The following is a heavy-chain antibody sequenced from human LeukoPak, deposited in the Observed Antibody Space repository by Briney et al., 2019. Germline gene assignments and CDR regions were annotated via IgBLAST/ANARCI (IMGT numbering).Heavy chain of an antibody. V-gene: IGHV4-30-2*01. CDR3: ARVQYSSGWGYYGMDV. CDR1: GGSISSGGYS. Sequence: SETLSLTCAVSGGSISSGGYSWSWIRQPPGKGLVWIGYIYHSGSINYTPSLKSRVTITVDTSKNQFSLKLSSVTGADTAVYYCARVQYSSGWGYYGMDVRGKGTTVTVSS. J-gene: IGHJ6*04. CDR2: IYHSGSI. D-gene: IGHD6-19*01.